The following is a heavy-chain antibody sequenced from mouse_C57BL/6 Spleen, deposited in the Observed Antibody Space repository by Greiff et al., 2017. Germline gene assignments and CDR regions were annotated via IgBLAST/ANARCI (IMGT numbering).Heavy chain of an antibody. J-gene: IGHJ2*01. V-gene: IGHV3-6*01. CDR2: ISYDGSH. Sequence: EVKLQESGPGLVKPSQSLSLTCSVTGYSITSGYSWNWIRQFPGNKLEWMGYISYDGSHNYNPTLKNRISITRDTSKNQFFLKLNSVTTEDTATYYCARYDYDGTGDYWGQGTTLTVSS. CDR1: GYSITSGYS. CDR3: ARYDYDGTGDY. D-gene: IGHD2-4*01.